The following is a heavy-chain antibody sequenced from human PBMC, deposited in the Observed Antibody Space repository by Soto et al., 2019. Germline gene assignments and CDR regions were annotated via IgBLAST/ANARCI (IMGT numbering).Heavy chain of an antibody. CDR2: VGKKVNSYTT. Sequence: EVQLVESGGGLVQPGGSLRLSCAASGFTFSDHSMDWVRQAPGKGLEWVGRVGKKVNSYTTEYAASVKGRFTISRDDSKRALFLQMSGLKTEDTAVYYCTSVHIGGPADLGYWGQGTLVTVSS. CDR1: GFTFSDHS. CDR3: TSVHIGGPADLGY. J-gene: IGHJ4*02. D-gene: IGHD1-26*01. V-gene: IGHV3-72*01.